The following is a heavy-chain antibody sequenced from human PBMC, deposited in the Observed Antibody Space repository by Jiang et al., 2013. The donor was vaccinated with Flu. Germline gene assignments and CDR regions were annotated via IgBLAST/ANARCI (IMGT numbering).Heavy chain of an antibody. CDR1: GFSLTTSGVA. CDR2: IDWDDDT. V-gene: IGHV2-70*11. J-gene: IGHJ4*02. D-gene: IGHD3-22*01. Sequence: KPTQTLTLTCTFSGFSLTTSGVAVGWIRQPPGKALEWLACIDWDDDTYYSTSLKTRLTVSKDTSKTQVVLTMTNMDPVDTATYYCARIYGHRGYNYDSSGYSAKYFDYWGQGALVTVSS. CDR3: ARIYGHRGYNYDSSGYSAKYFDY.